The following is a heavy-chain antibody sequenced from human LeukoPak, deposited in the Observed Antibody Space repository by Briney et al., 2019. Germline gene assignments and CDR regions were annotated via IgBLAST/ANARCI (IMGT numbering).Heavy chain of an antibody. D-gene: IGHD3-22*01. CDR3: AKVRYYYDSSGYYHPGDAFDI. CDR2: ISGSGGST. CDR1: GFTFSSYA. J-gene: IGHJ3*02. Sequence: GGSLRLSCAASGFTFSSYAMSWVRQAPGKGLEWVSAISGSGGSTYYADSVKGRFTISRDNSKNTLYLQMSSLRAEDTAVYYCAKVRYYYDSSGYYHPGDAFDIWGQGTMVTVSS. V-gene: IGHV3-23*01.